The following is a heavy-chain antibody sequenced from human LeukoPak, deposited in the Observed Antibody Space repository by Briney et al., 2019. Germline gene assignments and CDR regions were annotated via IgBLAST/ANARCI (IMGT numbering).Heavy chain of an antibody. D-gene: IGHD4-23*01. CDR3: ARDSGVTPTGKFDY. CDR2: IWYDGSNK. CDR1: GFTFSSYG. J-gene: IGHJ4*02. Sequence: PGRSLRLSCAASGFTFSSYGMHWVRQAPGKGLEWVAVIWYDGSNKYYADSVKGRFTISRDNSKNTLYLQMNSLRAEDTAVYYCARDSGVTPTGKFDYWGQGTLVTVSS. V-gene: IGHV3-33*01.